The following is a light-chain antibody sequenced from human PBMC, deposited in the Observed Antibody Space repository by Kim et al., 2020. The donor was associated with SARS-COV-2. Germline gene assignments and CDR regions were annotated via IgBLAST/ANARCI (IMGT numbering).Light chain of an antibody. CDR1: QDISNY. Sequence: SASGGDRVTITCRASQDISNYLAWYQQKPGNVPKLLIHAAFTLQSGVPSRFSGSRSGTDFSLTISSLQPEDVATYYCQKYNSAPYTFGQGTKLEI. CDR3: QKYNSAPYT. V-gene: IGKV1-27*01. CDR2: AAF. J-gene: IGKJ2*01.